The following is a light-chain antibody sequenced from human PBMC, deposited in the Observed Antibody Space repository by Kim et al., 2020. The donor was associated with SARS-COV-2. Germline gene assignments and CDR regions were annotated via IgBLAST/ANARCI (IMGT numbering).Light chain of an antibody. J-gene: IGLJ2*01. CDR3: CSNAGSNKLLL. CDR2: DVS. V-gene: IGLV2-11*01. CDR1: SSDIGAYNY. Sequence: QSALTQPRSVSGSPGQSVTISCTGTSSDIGAYNYVSWYQQRPGKAPKLIIYDVSKRPSGIPDRFSGSKSGNTASLTVSGLQAEDEAEYYCCSNAGSNKLLLFGGGTQLTVL.